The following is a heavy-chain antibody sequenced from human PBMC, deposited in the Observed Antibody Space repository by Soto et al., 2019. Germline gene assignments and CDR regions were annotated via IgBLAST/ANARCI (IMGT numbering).Heavy chain of an antibody. V-gene: IGHV1-69*01. CDR2: IIPIFGPA. D-gene: IGHD3-16*01. Sequence: QVQLVQSGAEVMKPGSSGKVSCKASGGTFSSYAMSWVRQAPGQGLEWMGGIIPIFGPANYAQKFQGRVTITADESTSTAYMELSSLRSEDTAVYYCARHGITFGDDAFDIWGQGTMVTVSS. J-gene: IGHJ3*02. CDR1: GGTFSSYA. CDR3: ARHGITFGDDAFDI.